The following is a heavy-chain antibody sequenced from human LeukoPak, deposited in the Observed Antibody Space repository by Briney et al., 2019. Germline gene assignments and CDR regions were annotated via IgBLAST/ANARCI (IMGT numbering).Heavy chain of an antibody. V-gene: IGHV4-59*01. Sequence: SETLSLTCTVSGGPISSYYWSWIRQPPGKGLEWIGYIYYSGSTNYNPSLKSRVTISVDTSKNQFSLKLSSVTAADTAVYYCARGGSYDFWSGYFPPDAFDIWGQGTMVTVSS. J-gene: IGHJ3*02. CDR3: ARGGSYDFWSGYFPPDAFDI. D-gene: IGHD3-3*01. CDR1: GGPISSYY. CDR2: IYYSGST.